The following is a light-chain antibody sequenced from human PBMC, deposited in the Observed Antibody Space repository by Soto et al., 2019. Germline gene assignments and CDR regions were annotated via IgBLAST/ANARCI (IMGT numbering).Light chain of an antibody. V-gene: IGKV4-1*01. CDR2: WAT. Sequence: DMVLTQSPDSLSVSLGERATISCKSSQSVLYSSNNRNYLAWYRQRPRQPPELLIYWATTRNSGVPDRFSGSGSGTNFTLTSSRLQTEDVAVYYCQYYFRSPYTFGQGTKLEIK. CDR1: QSVLYSSNNRNY. CDR3: QYYFRSPYT. J-gene: IGKJ2*01.